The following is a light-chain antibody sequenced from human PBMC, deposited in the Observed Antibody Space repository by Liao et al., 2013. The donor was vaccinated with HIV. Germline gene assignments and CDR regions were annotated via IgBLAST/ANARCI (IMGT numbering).Light chain of an antibody. Sequence: SYELTQPPSVSVSPGQTASVTCSGDKLGDKYVGWYQRKPGQSPVLVIYQDIKRPSGIPERFSGSNSGNTATLTISGTQAMDEADYYCQAWDSSTAYVFGTGTKVTVL. CDR1: KLGDKY. V-gene: IGLV3-1*01. J-gene: IGLJ1*01. CDR3: QAWDSSTAYV. CDR2: QDI.